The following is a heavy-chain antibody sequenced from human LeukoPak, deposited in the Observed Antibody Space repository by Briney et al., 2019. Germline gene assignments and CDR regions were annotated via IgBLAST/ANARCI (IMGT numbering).Heavy chain of an antibody. CDR2: ISWNSGTI. D-gene: IGHD1-26*01. Sequence: GGSLRLSCAASGFTFDDYAMHWVRQAPGKGLEWVSGISWNSGTIGYADSVKGRFTISRDNAKNSLYLQMNSPRDDDMALYYCARGNSWSYSQDWFDPWGQGTLVTVSS. CDR1: GFTFDDYA. J-gene: IGHJ5*02. V-gene: IGHV3-9*03. CDR3: ARGNSWSYSQDWFDP.